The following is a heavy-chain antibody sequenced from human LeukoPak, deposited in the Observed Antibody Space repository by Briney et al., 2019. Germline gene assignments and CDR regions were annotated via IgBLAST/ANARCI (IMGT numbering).Heavy chain of an antibody. Sequence: TSETLPLTCAVYGGSFSGYYWSWIRQPPGKGLEWVGEINHSGSTNYNPSLKSRVTISVDTSKNQFSLKLSSVTAADTAVYYCARRPLGYCSGGSCYKPEVDYWGQGTLVTVSS. D-gene: IGHD2-15*01. CDR1: GGSFSGYY. CDR3: ARRPLGYCSGGSCYKPEVDY. V-gene: IGHV4-34*01. J-gene: IGHJ4*02. CDR2: INHSGST.